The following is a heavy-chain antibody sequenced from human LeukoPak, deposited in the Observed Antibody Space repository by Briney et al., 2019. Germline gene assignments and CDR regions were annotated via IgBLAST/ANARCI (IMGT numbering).Heavy chain of an antibody. J-gene: IGHJ5*02. V-gene: IGHV3-74*01. Sequence: GGSLRLSCAGSGFTFTNYWMHWVRQAPGKGLVWVSGINSDGSSTNYADSVKGRFTISRDNAKNTLYLQMDSLRDEDTAVYYCGLSMVRALSPDHWGQGTLVTVSS. D-gene: IGHD3-10*01. CDR1: GFTFTNYW. CDR3: GLSMVRALSPDH. CDR2: INSDGSST.